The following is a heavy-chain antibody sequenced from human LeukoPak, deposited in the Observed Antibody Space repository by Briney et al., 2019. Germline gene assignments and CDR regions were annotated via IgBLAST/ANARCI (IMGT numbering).Heavy chain of an antibody. CDR1: GGSISSSGYY. J-gene: IGHJ4*02. V-gene: IGHV4-31*03. CDR2: IYYSGTT. D-gene: IGHD3-22*01. CDR3: AREDYYDSSGYLDY. Sequence: SETLSLTCTVSGGSISSSGYYWSWLRQHPGKGLEWIGYIYYSGTTYYNPSLKSRVTISVDTSKNQFTLKLFSVTAADTAVYYCAREDYYDSSGYLDYWGQGTLVTVSS.